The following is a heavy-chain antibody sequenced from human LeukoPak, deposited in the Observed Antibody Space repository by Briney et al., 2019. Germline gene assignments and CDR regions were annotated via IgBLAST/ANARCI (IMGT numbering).Heavy chain of an antibody. Sequence: TSETLSLTSAVFGGSISSSNWWSWVRQPPGKGLEWIGEIYHSGSTNYNPSLKSRVTISVDKSKNQFSLKLSSVTAADTAVYYCARDPYDTTFHDAFDIWGQGTMVTVSS. V-gene: IGHV4-4*02. CDR1: GGSISSSNW. D-gene: IGHD3-9*01. J-gene: IGHJ3*02. CDR3: ARDPYDTTFHDAFDI. CDR2: IYHSGST.